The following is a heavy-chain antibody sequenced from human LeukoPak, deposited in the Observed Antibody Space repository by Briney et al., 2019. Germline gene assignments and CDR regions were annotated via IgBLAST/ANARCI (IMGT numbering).Heavy chain of an antibody. CDR3: ARSPSEIVVVITMDYYYMDV. J-gene: IGHJ6*03. CDR2: IIPIFGTA. Sequence: ASVKVSCKASGGTFSSYAISWVRQAPGQGLEWMGGIIPIFGTANYAQKFQGRVTITADESTSTAYMELSSLRSEGTAVYYCARSPSEIVVVITMDYYYMDVWGKGTTVTVSS. D-gene: IGHD3-22*01. V-gene: IGHV1-69*13. CDR1: GGTFSSYA.